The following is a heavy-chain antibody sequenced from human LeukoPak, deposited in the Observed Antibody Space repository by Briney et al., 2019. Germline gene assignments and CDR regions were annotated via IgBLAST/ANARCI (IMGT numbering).Heavy chain of an antibody. CDR2: INGDGSST. D-gene: IGHD5/OR15-5a*01. CDR3: AKDLSTGSPGWFDP. Sequence: GGSLRLSCAVSGITFRTYAMSWVRQARGKGLEWVSSINGDGSSTYYADSVKGRFTISRDNSKNTLSLQMNSLRVEDTAVYYCAKDLSTGSPGWFDPWGQGTLVTVSS. CDR1: GITFRTYA. V-gene: IGHV3-23*01. J-gene: IGHJ5*02.